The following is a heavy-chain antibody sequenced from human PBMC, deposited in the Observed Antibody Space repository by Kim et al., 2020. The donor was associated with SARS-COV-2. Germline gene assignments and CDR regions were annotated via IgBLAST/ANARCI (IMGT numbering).Heavy chain of an antibody. D-gene: IGHD6-19*01. V-gene: IGHV4-59*01. CDR3: AISQYSSGWYSYYYMDV. CDR1: GGSISSYY. Sequence: SETLSLTCTVSGGSISSYYWSWIRQPPGKGLEWIGYIYYSGSTNYNPSLKSRVTISVDTSKNQFSLKLSSVTAADTAVYYCAISQYSSGWYSYYYMDVWGKGTTVTVSS. J-gene: IGHJ6*03. CDR2: IYYSGST.